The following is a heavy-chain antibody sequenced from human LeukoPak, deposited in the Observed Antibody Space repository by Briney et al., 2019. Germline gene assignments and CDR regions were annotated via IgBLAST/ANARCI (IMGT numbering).Heavy chain of an antibody. J-gene: IGHJ5*02. Sequence: PSETLSLTCAVSVYSLSSGFYWGWIRQTPGKGLEWIASMFHSGSTYYNPSLKTRVAISVDTSKNQFSLKLTSVSAADTDIYYCARDSGTYRTLNSWGKGTLVTVSS. D-gene: IGHD1-26*01. CDR2: MFHSGST. CDR1: VYSLSSGFY. V-gene: IGHV4-38-2*02. CDR3: ARDSGTYRTLNS.